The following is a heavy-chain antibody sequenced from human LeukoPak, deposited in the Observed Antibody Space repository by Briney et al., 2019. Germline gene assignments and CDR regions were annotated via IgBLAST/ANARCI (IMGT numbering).Heavy chain of an antibody. J-gene: IGHJ4*02. CDR1: GGSISSGVYF. CDR3: ARANYAYGDY. V-gene: IGHV4-30-4*08. D-gene: IGHD2-2*01. CDR2: IYRSGST. Sequence: SQAMSLTCIVSGGSISSGVYFWSWTRQPPGKGLEWIGYIYRSGSTYYSPPLKIRVSISLDTSKNQFSLKLSSVTAADTAVYYCARANYAYGDYWGQGTLVTVSS.